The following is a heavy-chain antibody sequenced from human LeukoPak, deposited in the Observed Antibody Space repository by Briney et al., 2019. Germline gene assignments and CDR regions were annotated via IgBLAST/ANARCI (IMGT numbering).Heavy chain of an antibody. J-gene: IGHJ3*02. V-gene: IGHV1-18*01. Sequence: PRASVKVSCKASGYTFTSYGISWVRQAPGQGLEWMGWISAYNGNTNYAQKLQGRVTMTRDTSISTAYMELSRLRSDDTAVYYCARDLYSSGWTDAFDIWGQGTMVTVSS. CDR3: ARDLYSSGWTDAFDI. D-gene: IGHD6-19*01. CDR2: ISAYNGNT. CDR1: GYTFTSYG.